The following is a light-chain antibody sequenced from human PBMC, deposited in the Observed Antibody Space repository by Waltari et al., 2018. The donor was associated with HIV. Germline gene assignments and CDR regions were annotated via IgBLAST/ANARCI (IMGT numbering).Light chain of an antibody. Sequence: QSALTQPASVSGSPGQSITISCTGTSSDVGGYNYFHCYQQHPGKAPKLMIYDVSNRPSGVSNRFSGSKSGNTASLTISGLQAEDEADYYCSSYTSSSTLGYVFGTGTKVTVL. CDR3: SSYTSSSTLGYV. CDR2: DVS. J-gene: IGLJ1*01. CDR1: SSDVGGYNY. V-gene: IGLV2-14*01.